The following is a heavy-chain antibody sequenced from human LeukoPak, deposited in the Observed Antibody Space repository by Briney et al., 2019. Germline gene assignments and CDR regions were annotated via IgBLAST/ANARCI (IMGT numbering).Heavy chain of an antibody. V-gene: IGHV1-2*02. CDR2: INPNSGGT. D-gene: IGHD6-6*01. CDR1: GYTFTGYY. J-gene: IGHJ4*02. CDR3: ARVRIAARGIDY. Sequence: ASVKVSCKTSGYTFTGYYIHWVRQAPGQGLEWMGWINPNSGGTNYAQKFQGRVTMTRDTSISTAYMELSRLRSDDTAVYYCARVRIAARGIDYWGQGTLVTVSS.